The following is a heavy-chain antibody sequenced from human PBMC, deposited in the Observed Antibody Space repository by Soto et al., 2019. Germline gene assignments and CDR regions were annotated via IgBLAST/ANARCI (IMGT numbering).Heavy chain of an antibody. CDR1: GYTFTSYA. D-gene: IGHD1-26*01. CDR2: INAGNGNT. V-gene: IGHV1-3*01. J-gene: IGHJ2*01. Sequence: ASVKVSCKASGYTFTSYAMRWVRQAPGQRLEWMGWINAGNGNTKYSQKFQGRVTITRDTSASTAYMELSSLRSEDTAVYYCARGGSLYWYFDLWGRGTTVTVSS. CDR3: ARGGSLYWYFDL.